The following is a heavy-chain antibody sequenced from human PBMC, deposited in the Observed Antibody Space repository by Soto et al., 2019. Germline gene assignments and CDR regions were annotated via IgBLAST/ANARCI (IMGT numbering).Heavy chain of an antibody. CDR3: ARDGSGLDY. CDR1: GGSFSGYY. J-gene: IGHJ4*02. Sequence: SETLSLTCAVYGGSFSGYYWSWIRQPPGKGLEWIGEINHSGSTNYNPSLKSRVTISVDTSKNQFSLKLSSVTAADTAVYYCARDGSGLDYWGQGTLVTVSS. CDR2: INHSGST. V-gene: IGHV4-34*01. D-gene: IGHD3-10*01.